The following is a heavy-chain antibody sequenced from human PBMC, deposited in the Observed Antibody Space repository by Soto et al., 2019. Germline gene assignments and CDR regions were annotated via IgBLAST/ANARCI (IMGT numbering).Heavy chain of an antibody. J-gene: IGHJ4*02. D-gene: IGHD2-21*02. Sequence: SRTCNASCGSIIGTSYYFGFIRHPPGTGLEWIGSIYYSGSTYYNPSLKSRVTISVDTSKNQFSLKLSSVTAADTAVYYCVVVTAIRLRDLDYWGQGTLVNVS. CDR3: VVVTAIRLRDLDY. V-gene: IGHV4-39*01. CDR1: CGSIIGTSYY. CDR2: IYYSGST.